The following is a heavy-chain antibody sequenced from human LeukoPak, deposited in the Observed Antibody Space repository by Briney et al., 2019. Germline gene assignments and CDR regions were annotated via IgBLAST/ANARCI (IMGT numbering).Heavy chain of an antibody. J-gene: IGHJ4*02. CDR1: GGSISSYY. CDR3: ARGPVAGLNTH. Sequence: SSETLSLTCTVSGGSISSYYWSWIRQPPGKGLEWIGYIYYSGSTNYNPSLKSRVTISVDTSKNQFSLKLSSVTAADTAVYYCARGPVAGLNTHWGQGTLVTVSS. V-gene: IGHV4-59*01. D-gene: IGHD6-19*01. CDR2: IYYSGST.